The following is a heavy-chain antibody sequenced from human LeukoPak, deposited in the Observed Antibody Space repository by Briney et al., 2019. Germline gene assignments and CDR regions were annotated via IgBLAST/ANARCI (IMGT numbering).Heavy chain of an antibody. CDR2: INHSGST. CDR3: ARGAGMDV. V-gene: IGHV4-34*01. CDR1: GGSSSGYY. Sequence: PSETLSLTCAVYGGSSSGYYWSWIRQPPGKGLEWIGEINHSGSTNYNPSLKSRVTISVDTSKNQFSLKLSSVTAADTAVYYCARGAGMDVWGQGTTVTVSS. J-gene: IGHJ6*02.